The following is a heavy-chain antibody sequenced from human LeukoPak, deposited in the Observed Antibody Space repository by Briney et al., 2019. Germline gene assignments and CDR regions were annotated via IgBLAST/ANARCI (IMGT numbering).Heavy chain of an antibody. V-gene: IGHV3-23*01. J-gene: IGHJ4*02. CDR2: ISGSGGST. CDR1: GFTVSSNY. Sequence: GGSLRLSCAASGFTVSSNYMSWVRQAPGKGLEWVSAISGSGGSTYYADSVKGRFTISRDNSKNTLYLQMNSLRAEDTAVYYCAKNSGYDSSGYYYESQGHTDYWGQGTLVTVSS. CDR3: AKNSGYDSSGYYYESQGHTDY. D-gene: IGHD3-22*01.